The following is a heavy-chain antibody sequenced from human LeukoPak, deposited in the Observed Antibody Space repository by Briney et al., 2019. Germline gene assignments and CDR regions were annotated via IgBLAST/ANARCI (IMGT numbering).Heavy chain of an antibody. Sequence: SETLSLTCTVAGGSISSYYWSWIRQPPGKGLEWIGYIYYSGSTNYNPSLKSRATISVDTSKNQFSLKLSSVTAADTAVYYCAADYYDSSGIDYWGQGTLVTVSS. CDR2: IYYSGST. CDR1: GGSISSYY. V-gene: IGHV4-59*01. J-gene: IGHJ4*02. CDR3: AADYYDSSGIDY. D-gene: IGHD3-22*01.